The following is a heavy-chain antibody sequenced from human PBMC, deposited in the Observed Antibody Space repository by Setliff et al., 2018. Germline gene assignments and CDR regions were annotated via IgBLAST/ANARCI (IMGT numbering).Heavy chain of an antibody. J-gene: IGHJ4*02. Sequence: GLCQTGGSLRLSCAASGFTFSSYAMHWVLQAPGKGLEWVAVRSDDGSNKYYADSVKGRFTISRDNSKNTLYLQMNSLRAEDTAVYYCARSAFTQIVVVPGDYFDDWGQGTLVTVSS. D-gene: IGHD3-22*01. CDR2: RSDDGSNK. CDR3: ARSAFTQIVVVPGDYFDD. CDR1: GFTFSSYA. V-gene: IGHV3-30-3*01.